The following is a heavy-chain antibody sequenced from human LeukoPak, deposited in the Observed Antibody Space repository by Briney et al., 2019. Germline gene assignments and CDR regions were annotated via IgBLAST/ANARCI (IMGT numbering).Heavy chain of an antibody. V-gene: IGHV3-21*01. J-gene: IGHJ3*02. CDR3: ARVSILIVPYYAFDI. Sequence: GGSLGLSCAASGFSFSSYSMKWVRQAPGKGLEWVSSISSSSNYIYYADSVKGRFTISRDNAKNSLYLQMNSLRAEDTAVYYCARVSILIVPYYAFDIWGQGTMVTVSS. CDR2: ISSSSNYI. CDR1: GFSFSSYS. D-gene: IGHD2/OR15-2a*01.